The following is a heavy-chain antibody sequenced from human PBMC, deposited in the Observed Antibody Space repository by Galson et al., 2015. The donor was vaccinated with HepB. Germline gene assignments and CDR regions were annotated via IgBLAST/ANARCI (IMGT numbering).Heavy chain of an antibody. CDR3: ARDSGDIVVVVAATDGMDV. CDR1: GFTFSSYW. CDR2: IKQDGSEK. J-gene: IGHJ6*02. Sequence: SLRLSCAASGFTFSSYWMSWVRQAPGKGLEWVANIKQDGSEKYYVDSVKGRFTISRDNAKNSLYLQMNSLRAEDTAVYYCARDSGDIVVVVAATDGMDVWGQGTTVTVSS. V-gene: IGHV3-7*01. D-gene: IGHD2-15*01.